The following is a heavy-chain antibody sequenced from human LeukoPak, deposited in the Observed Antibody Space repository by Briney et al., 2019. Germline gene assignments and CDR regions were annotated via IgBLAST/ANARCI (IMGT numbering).Heavy chain of an antibody. J-gene: IGHJ6*02. V-gene: IGHV4-59*08. CDR2: IHYTGST. Sequence: PSETLSLTCTVSGGSIRGYYWSWIRQPPGKGLEFMGHIHYTGSTTYNPSLTSRVTMSVDTSQNQFSLRLSSVTAADTAVYYCARYPMGRFYGMDVWGQGTTVTVSS. CDR1: GGSIRGYY. CDR3: ARYPMGRFYGMDV. D-gene: IGHD3-10*01.